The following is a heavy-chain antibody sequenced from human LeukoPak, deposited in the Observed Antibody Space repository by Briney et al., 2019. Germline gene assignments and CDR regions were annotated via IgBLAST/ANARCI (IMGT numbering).Heavy chain of an antibody. D-gene: IGHD5-18*01. J-gene: IGHJ4*02. V-gene: IGHV1-24*01. Sequence: GAPVKVSCKVSGYTLTELSMHWVRQAPGKGLEWMGGFDPEDGGTIYAQKFQGRVTMTEDTSTDTAYMELSSLRSEDTAAYYCATDLGPGYSYGYWGQGTLVTVSS. CDR1: GYTLTELS. CDR2: FDPEDGGT. CDR3: ATDLGPGYSYGY.